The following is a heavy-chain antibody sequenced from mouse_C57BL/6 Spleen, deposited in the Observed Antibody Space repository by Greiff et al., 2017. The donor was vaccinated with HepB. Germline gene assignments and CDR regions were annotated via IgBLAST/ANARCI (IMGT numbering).Heavy chain of an antibody. CDR3: ASDSNYWYFDV. D-gene: IGHD2-5*01. CDR2: IYPGDGDT. J-gene: IGHJ1*03. V-gene: IGHV1-82*01. CDR1: GYAFSSSW. Sequence: VQLQQSGPELVKPGASVKISCKASGYAFSSSWMNWVKQRPGKGLEWIGRIYPGDGDTNYNGKFKGTATLTADKSSITAYMQLSSLTSEDSAVYFCASDSNYWYFDVWGTGTTVTVSS.